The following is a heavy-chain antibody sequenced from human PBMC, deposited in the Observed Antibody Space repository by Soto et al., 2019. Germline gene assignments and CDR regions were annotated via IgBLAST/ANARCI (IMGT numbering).Heavy chain of an antibody. V-gene: IGHV4-34*01. CDR2: IHPSGST. J-gene: IGHJ6*01. CDR1: GGLSSRCC. D-gene: IGHD3-9*01. CDR3: ASGLVIRPYCYTRMAF. Sequence: PSEDRSVRWGGYGGLSSRCCRLGFRLLLGKELEWIGYIHPSGSTYYNPSLKRRVTISRDTSKNQFSMKLSSVTTTDTAVYYCASGLVIRPYCYTRMAFSGQCPTV.